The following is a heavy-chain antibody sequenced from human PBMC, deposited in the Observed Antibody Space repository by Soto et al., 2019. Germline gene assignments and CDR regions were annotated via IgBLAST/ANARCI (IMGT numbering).Heavy chain of an antibody. D-gene: IGHD6-13*01. CDR3: ARQQQPEKYYYYYGMDV. CDR2: IYPGDSDT. J-gene: IGHJ6*02. CDR1: GYSFTSYW. V-gene: IGHV5-51*01. Sequence: GESLKISCKGSGYSFTSYWIGWVRQMPGKGLEWMGIIYPGDSDTRYSPSFQGQVTISADKSISTAYLQWSSLKASDTAMYYCARQQQPEKYYYYYGMDVWGQGTTVTVSS.